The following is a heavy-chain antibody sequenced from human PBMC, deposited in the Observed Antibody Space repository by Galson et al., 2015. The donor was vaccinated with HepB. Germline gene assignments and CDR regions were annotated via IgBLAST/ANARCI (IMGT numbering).Heavy chain of an antibody. Sequence: SVKVSCKASGYTFTSYAMHWVRQAPGQRLEWMGWINAGNGNTKYSQKFQGRVTITRDTSASTAYMELSSLRSEDTAVYYCAISDFWSGYDPNPFDYWGQGTLVTVSS. D-gene: IGHD3-3*01. J-gene: IGHJ4*02. CDR1: GYTFTSYA. CDR3: AISDFWSGYDPNPFDY. V-gene: IGHV1-3*01. CDR2: INAGNGNT.